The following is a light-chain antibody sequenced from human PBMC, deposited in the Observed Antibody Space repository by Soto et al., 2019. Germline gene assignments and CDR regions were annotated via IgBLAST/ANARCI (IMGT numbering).Light chain of an antibody. CDR1: QTIDSW. Sequence: IQMTQSHSTLSASVGDRVTITCRASQTIDSWLAWYQQRPGKPPNLLIYKASTLASGVPSRFSGSGSGTEFTLTINSLQPDDFATYYCQQYHIYSGTFGQGTKVDIK. V-gene: IGKV1-5*03. CDR3: QQYHIYSGT. J-gene: IGKJ1*01. CDR2: KAS.